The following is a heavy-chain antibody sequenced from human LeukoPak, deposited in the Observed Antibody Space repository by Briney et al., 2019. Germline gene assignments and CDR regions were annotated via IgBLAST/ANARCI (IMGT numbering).Heavy chain of an antibody. Sequence: GGSLRLSCAASGFTFRTYGMHWVRQAPGKGLEWAAVIWYDGSNKYYADSVKGRFTISRDNSKNTLYLQMNSLRAEDTAVYYCAKNKVNTNWYFDLWGRGTLVTVSS. D-gene: IGHD1/OR15-1a*01. CDR2: IWYDGSNK. J-gene: IGHJ2*01. V-gene: IGHV3-33*06. CDR3: AKNKVNTNWYFDL. CDR1: GFTFRTYG.